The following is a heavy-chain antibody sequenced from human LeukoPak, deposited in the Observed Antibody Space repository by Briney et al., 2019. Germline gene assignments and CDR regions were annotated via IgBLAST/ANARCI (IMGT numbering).Heavy chain of an antibody. CDR2: IRSKAYGGTT. D-gene: IGHD2-2*01. CDR1: GFTFGGYA. J-gene: IGHJ4*02. CDR3: TRDPRVVPAGPNYFDY. Sequence: PGGSLRLSCTASGFTFGGYAMSWVRQAPGKGLEWVGFIRSKAYGGTTEYAASVKGRFTISRDDSKSIAYLQMNSLKTEDTAVYYCTRDPRVVPAGPNYFDYWGQGTLVTVSS. V-gene: IGHV3-49*04.